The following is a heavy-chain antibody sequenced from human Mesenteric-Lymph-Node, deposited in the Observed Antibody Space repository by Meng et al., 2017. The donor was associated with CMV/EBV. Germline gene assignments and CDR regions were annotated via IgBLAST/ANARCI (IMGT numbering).Heavy chain of an antibody. CDR3: ANVGLNNWFDP. CDR1: GFTFSIYG. Sequence: GGSLRLSCAASGFTFSIYGMHWVRQAPGKGLEWVAFIRSDESNKYYADSVKGRFTISRDNSKNTLYLQMNSLRAEDTAVYYCANVGLNNWFDPWGQGTLVTVSS. D-gene: IGHD1-26*01. V-gene: IGHV3-30*02. J-gene: IGHJ5*02. CDR2: IRSDESNK.